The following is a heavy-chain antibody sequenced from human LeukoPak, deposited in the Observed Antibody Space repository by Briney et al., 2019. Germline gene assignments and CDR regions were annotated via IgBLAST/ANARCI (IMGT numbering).Heavy chain of an antibody. CDR2: IRYDGSKK. D-gene: IGHD6-19*01. CDR3: AKELAVAAHYYYYYMDV. V-gene: IGHV3-30*02. J-gene: IGHJ6*03. Sequence: GGSLRLSCTASGFAFRSHAMHWVRQAPGKGLEWVAFIRYDGSKKFYADSVKGRFTISRDNSKNTLYLQMNSLRAEDTAVYYCAKELAVAAHYYYYYMDVWGKGTTVTISS. CDR1: GFAFRSHA.